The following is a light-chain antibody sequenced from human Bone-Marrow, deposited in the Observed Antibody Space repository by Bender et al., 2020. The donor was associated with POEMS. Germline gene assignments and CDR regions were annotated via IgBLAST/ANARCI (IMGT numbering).Light chain of an antibody. J-gene: IGLJ3*02. CDR3: QSYDSSLSGWV. Sequence: QAVLTQPPSVSGAPGQRVTISCTGSSSNIGADYDVHWYQQVPGTAPKVLIYGNNNRPSGVPDRFSGFKSGTSASLAITGLQAEDEADYYCQSYDSSLSGWVFGGGTRLTVL. V-gene: IGLV1-40*01. CDR2: GNN. CDR1: SSNIGADYD.